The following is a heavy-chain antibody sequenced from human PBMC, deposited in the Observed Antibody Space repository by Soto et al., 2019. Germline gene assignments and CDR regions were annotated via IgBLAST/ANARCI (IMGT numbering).Heavy chain of an antibody. Sequence: QVQLQESGPGLVKPSETLSLTCTVSGGSISSYYWNWIRQPPGKGLEWIGYIYSSGNTDYNPSLKRRVTISLDTSKNQFSLKLNSVTAADTAVYYCAGGGRNSPYGWFDPWGQGALVTVSS. CDR2: IYSSGNT. D-gene: IGHD2-15*01. CDR1: GGSISSYY. CDR3: AGGGRNSPYGWFDP. V-gene: IGHV4-59*01. J-gene: IGHJ5*02.